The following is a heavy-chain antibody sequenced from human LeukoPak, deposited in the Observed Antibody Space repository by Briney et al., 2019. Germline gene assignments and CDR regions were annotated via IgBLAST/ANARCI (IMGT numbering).Heavy chain of an antibody. Sequence: GESLKISCKGSGYSFTSYWIGWVRQMPGKGLEWMGIIYPGDSDTRYSPSFQGQVTISADKSISTTYLQWSSMKASDTALYYCARLGGGQQRDLNYSFDYWGQGTLATVSS. V-gene: IGHV5-51*01. CDR1: GYSFTSYW. CDR3: ARLGGGQQRDLNYSFDY. D-gene: IGHD6-13*01. J-gene: IGHJ4*02. CDR2: IYPGDSDT.